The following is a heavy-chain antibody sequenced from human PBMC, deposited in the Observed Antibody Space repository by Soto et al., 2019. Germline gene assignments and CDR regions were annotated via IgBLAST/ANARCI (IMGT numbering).Heavy chain of an antibody. CDR1: GYTFTSYA. J-gene: IGHJ6*02. D-gene: IGHD3-3*01. CDR3: ARLSSDDFWSGYYPTLYYYYGMDV. Sequence: ASVKVSCKASGYTFTSYAMHWVRQAPGQGLEWMGWISAYNGNTNYAQKLQGRVTMTTDTSTSTAYMELRSLRSDDTAVYYCARLSSDDFWSGYYPTLYYYYGMDVWGQGTTVTVSS. CDR2: ISAYNGNT. V-gene: IGHV1-18*01.